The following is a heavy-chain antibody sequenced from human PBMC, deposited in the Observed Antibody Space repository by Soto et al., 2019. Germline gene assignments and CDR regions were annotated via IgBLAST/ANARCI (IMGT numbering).Heavy chain of an antibody. CDR3: ARGAGIAVAGTSFDY. V-gene: IGHV3-30-3*01. J-gene: IGHJ4*02. Sequence: QVQLVESGGGVVQPGRSLRLSCAASGFTFSSYTMHWVRQAPGKGLEWVALISYDGSNKYYADSVKGRFTISRDNSKNTLYLQMNSLRAEGTAVYYCARGAGIAVAGTSFDYWGQGTLVTVSS. D-gene: IGHD6-19*01. CDR1: GFTFSSYT. CDR2: ISYDGSNK.